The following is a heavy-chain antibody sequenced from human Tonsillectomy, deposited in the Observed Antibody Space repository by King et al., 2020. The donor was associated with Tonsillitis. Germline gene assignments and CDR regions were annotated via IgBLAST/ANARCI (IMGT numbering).Heavy chain of an antibody. CDR1: GFTFRSYV. CDR3: AKSRSRIESPFDS. Sequence: VQLVESGGGVVQPGKSLRLSCAASGFTFRSYVMHWVRQAPGKGLECVATISYDGNNKYYADSVKGRFTISRDYFNNTLYLQMNSLRAEDTAVYYCAKSRSRIESPFDSWGQGTLVTVSS. CDR2: ISYDGNNK. J-gene: IGHJ4*02. D-gene: IGHD6-13*01. V-gene: IGHV3-30*18.